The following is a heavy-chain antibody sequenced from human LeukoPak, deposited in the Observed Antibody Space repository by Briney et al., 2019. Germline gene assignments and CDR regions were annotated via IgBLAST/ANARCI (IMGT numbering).Heavy chain of an antibody. J-gene: IGHJ3*01. CDR3: ARTCSGGSCYFPSF. V-gene: IGHV3-11*06. Sequence: GGSLRLSCAASGFTFSYYYVSWIRQAPGKGLEWVAYISSSSSYTNYAPSVKGRFTISIDTAKNSLYLQMNSLRAEDTAVYYCARTCSGGSCYFPSFWGQGTMVTVSS. D-gene: IGHD2-15*01. CDR2: ISSSSSYT. CDR1: GFTFSYYY.